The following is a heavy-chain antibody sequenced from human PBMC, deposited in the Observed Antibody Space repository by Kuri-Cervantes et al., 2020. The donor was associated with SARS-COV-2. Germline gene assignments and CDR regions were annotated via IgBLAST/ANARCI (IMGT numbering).Heavy chain of an antibody. CDR1: GFTFGSYE. D-gene: IGHD3-22*01. CDR3: ARAGDITMIVEYYFDY. V-gene: IGHV3-48*03. Sequence: GGSLRLSCAASGFTFGSYEMNWVRQAPGKGLEWVSYISSSGSTIYYADSVKGRFTISRDNAKNSLYLQMNSLRAEDTAVYYCARAGDITMIVEYYFDYWGQGTLVTVSS. J-gene: IGHJ4*02. CDR2: ISSSGSTI.